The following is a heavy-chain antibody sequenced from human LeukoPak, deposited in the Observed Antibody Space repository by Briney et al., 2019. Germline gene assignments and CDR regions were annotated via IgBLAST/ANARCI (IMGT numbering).Heavy chain of an antibody. V-gene: IGHV3-53*01. CDR1: GFTVSSSY. CDR3: ARATYYYDTSGYYY. CDR2: IYSGGST. J-gene: IGHJ4*02. D-gene: IGHD3-22*01. Sequence: GGSLRLSCAASGFTVSSSYMSWVRQAPGKGLEWVSVIYSGGSTYYADSVKGRFTIFRDNSKNTLYLQMNSLRAEDTAVYYCARATYYYDTSGYYYWGQGTLVTVSS.